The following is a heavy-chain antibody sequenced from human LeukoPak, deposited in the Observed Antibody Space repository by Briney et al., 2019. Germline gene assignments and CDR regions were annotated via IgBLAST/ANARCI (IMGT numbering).Heavy chain of an antibody. CDR1: GGSMSGYY. D-gene: IGHD3-10*01. Sequence: PSETLSLTCSVSGGSMSGYYWSWIRQSPGKGLEWIGYIYYTGNTNYNPSLKSRVTMSVDTSKNQFSLKLSSVTAADTAVYYCARDTEEMVRGVIILRAFDIWGQGTMVTVSS. CDR3: ARDTEEMVRGVIILRAFDI. V-gene: IGHV4-59*12. CDR2: IYYTGNT. J-gene: IGHJ3*02.